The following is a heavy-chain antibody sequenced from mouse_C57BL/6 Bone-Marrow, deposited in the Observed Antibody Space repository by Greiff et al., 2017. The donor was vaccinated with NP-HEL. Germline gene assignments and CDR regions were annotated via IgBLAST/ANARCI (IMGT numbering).Heavy chain of an antibody. J-gene: IGHJ3*01. CDR1: GYSITSGYY. Sequence: EVKLQESGPGLVKPSQTLSLTCSVTGYSITSGYYWNWIRQFPGNKLEWMGFISYDGSNNYNPSLTNRISSTRNTSKNQFFLKLNSVTTEEAATYYCARDRSSGGAWFAYWGQGTLVTVSA. D-gene: IGHD3-2*02. V-gene: IGHV3-6*01. CDR2: ISYDGSN. CDR3: ARDRSSGGAWFAY.